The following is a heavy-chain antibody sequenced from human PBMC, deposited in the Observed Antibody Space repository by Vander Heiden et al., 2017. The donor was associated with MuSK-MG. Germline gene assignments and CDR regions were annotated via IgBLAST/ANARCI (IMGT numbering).Heavy chain of an antibody. V-gene: IGHV3-73*02. D-gene: IGHD3-9*01. CDR3: TRLYDIYYYCYMDG. CDR2: IRSKANSYAT. CDR1: GFTFRGSA. Sequence: EVQLVESGGGLVQPGGSLKLSCAASGFTFRGSAMHWVRQASGKGLEWVGRIRSKANSYATAYAASLKGRFTIPRDDSKNTAYLQMNSLKTEDTAVYYCTRLYDIYYYCYMDGWGKGPTGTVAS. J-gene: IGHJ6*03.